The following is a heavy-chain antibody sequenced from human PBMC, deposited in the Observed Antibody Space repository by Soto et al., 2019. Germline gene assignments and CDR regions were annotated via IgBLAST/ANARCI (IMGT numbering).Heavy chain of an antibody. D-gene: IGHD6-13*01. V-gene: IGHV3-33*01. CDR1: GFTFSSYG. J-gene: IGHJ6*02. CDR3: ARDLRIGGIAAAGYPYYYYYGMDV. Sequence: GGSLRLSCAASGFTFSSYGMHWVRQAPGKGLEWVAVIWYDGSNKYYADSVKGRFTIPRDNSKNTLYLQMNSLRAEDTAVYYCARDLRIGGIAAAGYPYYYYYGMDVWGQGTTVTVSS. CDR2: IWYDGSNK.